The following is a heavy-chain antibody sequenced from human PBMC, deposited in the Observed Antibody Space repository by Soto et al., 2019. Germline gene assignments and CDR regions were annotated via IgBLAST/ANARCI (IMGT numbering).Heavy chain of an antibody. J-gene: IGHJ4*02. CDR2: IYYSVST. V-gene: IGHV4-59*01. CDR3: ERVKSGAAFDY. CDR1: GASITTSY. Sequence: QVQLQESGPRLVKHSETLSLTCTVSGASITTSYWRWIRQSPGKGLEWIGYIYYSVSTNYNPSHNSRVTISVNTSKKHFSLKLTSVPAADTAVYYYERVKSGAAFDYWGQGTLVTVSS. D-gene: IGHD2-15*01.